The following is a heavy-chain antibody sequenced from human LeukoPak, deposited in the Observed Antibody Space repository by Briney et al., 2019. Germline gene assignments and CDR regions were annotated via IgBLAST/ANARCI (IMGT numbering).Heavy chain of an antibody. J-gene: IGHJ6*02. CDR1: GGSIGSYY. V-gene: IGHV4-59*08. CDR3: GRLAAGLYYYGMDV. D-gene: IGHD2-15*01. CDR2: IYYSGST. Sequence: KTSETLSLTCTVSGGSIGSYYWSWIRQPPGKGLEWIGCIYYSGSTNYNPSLKSRVTMSVDTSKNQFSLKLSSVTAADTAVYYCGRLAAGLYYYGMDVWGQGTTVTVSS.